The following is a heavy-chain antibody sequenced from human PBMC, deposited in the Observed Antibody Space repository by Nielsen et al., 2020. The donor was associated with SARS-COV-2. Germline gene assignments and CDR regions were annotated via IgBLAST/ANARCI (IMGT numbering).Heavy chain of an antibody. Sequence: GESLKISCAASGFTFSSYSMNWVRQAPGKGLEWVSYISSSSSTIYYADSVKGRFTISRDNAKNSLYLQMNSLRAEDTAVYYCARGEQPWLPLYYYYMDVWGKGTTVTVSS. V-gene: IGHV3-48*01. CDR3: ARGEQPWLPLYYYYMDV. CDR1: GFTFSSYS. CDR2: ISSSSSTI. D-gene: IGHD5-18*01. J-gene: IGHJ6*03.